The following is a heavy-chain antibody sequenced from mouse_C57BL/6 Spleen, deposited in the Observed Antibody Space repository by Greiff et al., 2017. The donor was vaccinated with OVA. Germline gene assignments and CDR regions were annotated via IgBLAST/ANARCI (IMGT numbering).Heavy chain of an antibody. V-gene: IGHV1-22*01. CDR2: INPNNGGT. CDR1: GYTFTDYN. CDR3: ARRNWDDAMDY. Sequence: EVQLQQSGPELVKPGASVKMSCKASGYTFTDYNMNWVKQSPGKSLEWIGYINPNNGGTSYNQKFKGKATLTVNTSSSTAYMELRSLTSEDSAVYYCARRNWDDAMDYWGQGTSVTVSS. D-gene: IGHD4-1*01. J-gene: IGHJ4*01.